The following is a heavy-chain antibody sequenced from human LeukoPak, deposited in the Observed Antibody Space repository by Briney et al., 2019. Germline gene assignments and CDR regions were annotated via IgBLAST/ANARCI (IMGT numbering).Heavy chain of an antibody. J-gene: IGHJ4*02. CDR3: ARAWRFTYGRFDY. Sequence: SQTLSLTCAVSGGSIGSVNNYWIWIRQPAGKGLEWIGRIYTSGSTNYNPSLKSRVTISIDTSKNQFSLKLTSVTAAGTAVYYCARAWRFTYGRFDYWGRGTLVTVSS. CDR2: IYTSGST. CDR1: GGSIGSVNNY. D-gene: IGHD5-18*01. V-gene: IGHV4-61*02.